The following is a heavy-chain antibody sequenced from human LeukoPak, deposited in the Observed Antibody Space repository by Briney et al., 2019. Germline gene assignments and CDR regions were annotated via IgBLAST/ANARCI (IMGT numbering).Heavy chain of an antibody. D-gene: IGHD3-3*01. CDR1: GFTFIDYW. V-gene: IGHV3-23*01. CDR2: ISGSGGST. Sequence: GGSLRLSCAASGFTFIDYWMSWVRQAPGKGLEWVSAISGSGGSTYYADSVKGRFTISRDNSKNTLYLQMNSLRAEDTAVYYCAKDLVRITIFGVVIPPGYYMDVWGKGTTVTVSS. J-gene: IGHJ6*03. CDR3: AKDLVRITIFGVVIPPGYYMDV.